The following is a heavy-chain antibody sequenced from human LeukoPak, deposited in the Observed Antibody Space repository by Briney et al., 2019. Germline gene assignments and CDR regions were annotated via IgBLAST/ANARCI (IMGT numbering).Heavy chain of an antibody. Sequence: ASVKVSCKASGYTFNMYGFSWVRQAPGQGLEWMGWISAYNGNTAYARKLQDRVTISTDTSTSTAYMELRSLRSEDTAVYYCARDPTGTASRGRYFDYWGQGTLVTVSS. J-gene: IGHJ4*02. D-gene: IGHD1-1*01. CDR2: ISAYNGNT. CDR3: ARDPTGTASRGRYFDY. CDR1: GYTFNMYG. V-gene: IGHV1-18*01.